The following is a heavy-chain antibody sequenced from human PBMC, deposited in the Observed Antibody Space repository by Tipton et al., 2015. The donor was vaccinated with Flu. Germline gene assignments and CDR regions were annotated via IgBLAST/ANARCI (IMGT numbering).Heavy chain of an antibody. Sequence: SLRLSCAASGFTFSDFTMTWIRQAPGKGLEWGSTIKGAGQNAYYADSVKGRFTLSRDNAKGTLSLQMSSLRADDTAVYYCAKNLLDWGTSPKSSHTDVWGQGTPVTVSS. CDR2: IKGAGQNA. J-gene: IGHJ6*02. V-gene: IGHV3-23*01. CDR3: AKNLLDWGTSPKSSHTDV. CDR1: GFTFSDFT. D-gene: IGHD7-27*01.